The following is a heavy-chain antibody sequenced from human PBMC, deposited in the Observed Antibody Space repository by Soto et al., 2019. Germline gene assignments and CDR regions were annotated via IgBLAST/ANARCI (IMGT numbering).Heavy chain of an antibody. J-gene: IGHJ4*02. CDR2: IWYDGSNK. CDR3: ARGRGDDYGDYYFDY. Sequence: GGSLRLSCAASGFTFSSYGMHWVRQAPGKGLEWVAVIWYDGSNKYYADSVKGRFTISRDNSKNTLYLQMNSLRAEDTAVYYCARGRGDDYGDYYFDYWGPGTLVTVSS. D-gene: IGHD4-17*01. CDR1: GFTFSSYG. V-gene: IGHV3-33*01.